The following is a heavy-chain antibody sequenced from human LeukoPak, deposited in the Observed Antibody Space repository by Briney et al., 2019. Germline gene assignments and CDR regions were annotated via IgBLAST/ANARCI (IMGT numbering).Heavy chain of an antibody. J-gene: IGHJ3*02. V-gene: IGHV3-48*03. CDR1: EFTFSSYE. Sequence: GGSLRLSCAASEFTFSSYEMNWVRQAPGKGLEWISYISSSGTTNYYADSVTGRFTMSRDNAKNSLHLQMNSLRAEETVVYYCARETGSDAFDIWGQGTMVTVSS. CDR3: ARETGSDAFDI. CDR2: ISSSGTTN.